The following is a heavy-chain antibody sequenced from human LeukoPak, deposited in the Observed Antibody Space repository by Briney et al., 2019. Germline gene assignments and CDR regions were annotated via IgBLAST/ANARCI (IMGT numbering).Heavy chain of an antibody. CDR3: AKSMIRTPVLRFLEWPTYYYYYGMDV. V-gene: IGHV3-23*01. CDR1: GFTFSSYA. D-gene: IGHD3-3*01. Sequence: PGGSLRLSCAASGFTFSSYAMSWVRQAPGKGLEWVSAISGSGGSTYYADSVKGRFTISRDNSKNTLYLQMNSLRAEDTAVYYCAKSMIRTPVLRFLEWPTYYYYYGMDVWGQGTTVTVSS. J-gene: IGHJ6*02. CDR2: ISGSGGST.